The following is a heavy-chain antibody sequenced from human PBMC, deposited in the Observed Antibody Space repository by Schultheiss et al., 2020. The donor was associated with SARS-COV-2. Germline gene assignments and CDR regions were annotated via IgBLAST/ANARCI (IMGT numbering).Heavy chain of an antibody. Sequence: SETLSLTCTVSGGSVSSGSYYWSWIRQPPGKGLEWIGEIYHSGSTYYNPSLKSRVSISVDTSKNQFSLKLTSVTAADTAVYYCARQSRGSFDYWGQGTLVTVSS. J-gene: IGHJ4*02. CDR1: GGSVSSGSYY. D-gene: IGHD2-15*01. CDR2: IYHSGST. CDR3: ARQSRGSFDY. V-gene: IGHV4-39*07.